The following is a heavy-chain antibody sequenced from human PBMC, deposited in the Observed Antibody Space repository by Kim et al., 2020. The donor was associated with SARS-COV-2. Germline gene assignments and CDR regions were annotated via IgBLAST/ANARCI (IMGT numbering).Heavy chain of an antibody. CDR1: GGSVSSYY. CDR2: IYYSGST. J-gene: IGHJ5*02. CDR3: ARGMEQWPELRGHWFDP. V-gene: IGHV4-59*02. D-gene: IGHD6-19*01. Sequence: SETLSLTCTVSGGSVSSYYWSWIRQPPGKGLEWIGYIYYSGSTNYNPSLKSRVTISVDTSKNQFSLKLSSVTAADTAVYYCARGMEQWPELRGHWFDPWGQGTLVTVSS.